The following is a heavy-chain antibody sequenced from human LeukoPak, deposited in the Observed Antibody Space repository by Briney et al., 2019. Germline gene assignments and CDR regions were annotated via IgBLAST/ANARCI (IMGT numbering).Heavy chain of an antibody. J-gene: IGHJ4*02. V-gene: IGHV4-61*02. Sequence: SQTLSLTCTVSGGSISSGSYYWSWIRQPAGKGLEWIGRIYTSGSTNYNPSLKSRVTISVDTSKNQFSLKLSSVTAADTAVYYCARYSSSWYGEYFDYWGQGTLVTVSS. CDR3: ARYSSSWYGEYFDY. D-gene: IGHD6-13*01. CDR1: GGSISSGSYY. CDR2: IYTSGST.